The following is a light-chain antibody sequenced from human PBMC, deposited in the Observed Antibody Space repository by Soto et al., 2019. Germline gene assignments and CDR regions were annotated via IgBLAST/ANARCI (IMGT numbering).Light chain of an antibody. V-gene: IGKV3-20*01. CDR2: DAS. Sequence: DILLTQSPGSLYLSPGERATLSCRASQSVSSSYLAWYQQKPGQAPWLRIYDASSRATGIPDRFSGSGSGTDFTLTISRLEPEDFAVYYCQQYGSSPCTFGQGTKLEL. J-gene: IGKJ1*01. CDR1: QSVSSSY. CDR3: QQYGSSPCT.